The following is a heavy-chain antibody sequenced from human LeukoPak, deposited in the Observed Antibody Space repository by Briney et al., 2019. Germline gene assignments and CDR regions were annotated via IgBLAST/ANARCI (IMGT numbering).Heavy chain of an antibody. D-gene: IGHD2-15*01. CDR2: IIPIFGTA. CDR3: GRGPKAGGPHHDMDV. V-gene: IGHV1-69*05. J-gene: IGHJ6*02. Sequence: RGASVKASCKASGGTFSSYAISWVRQAPGQGLEWMGGIIPIFGTANYAQKFQGRATMTTDTSTSTAYMELRSLSSDDTAVYYCGRGPKAGGPHHDMDVWGRGTTVTVSS. CDR1: GGTFSSYA.